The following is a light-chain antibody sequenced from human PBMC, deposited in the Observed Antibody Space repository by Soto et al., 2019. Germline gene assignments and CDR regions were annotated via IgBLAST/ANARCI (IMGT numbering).Light chain of an antibody. CDR2: AVS. V-gene: IGKV3D-15*01. CDR3: QQGDNWPWT. Sequence: EXXXTXXXXTXSVSPGERATLSCRASQSVINNLAWYQQKPGQAPRLLIYAVSTRATAIPARFSXXXXXXXXXLTISSLQSEDFAVYYCQQGDNWPWTFGQGTKVEXK. CDR1: QSVINN. J-gene: IGKJ1*01.